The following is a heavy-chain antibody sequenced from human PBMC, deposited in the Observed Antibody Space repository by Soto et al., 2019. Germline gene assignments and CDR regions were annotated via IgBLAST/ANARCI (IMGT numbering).Heavy chain of an antibody. Sequence: VEMVQSGAEVKKPGESLKISCKASGYSFDTYWTGWVRQMPGEGLEWMGLIHPGDTTTRYSQTFQGQVTLSADKSITPAYLQWSSLKASDTAIYYCATVVPRGCSGVECYTYWGQGTLVTVSS. V-gene: IGHV5-51*03. CDR1: GYSFDTYW. D-gene: IGHD2-21*01. J-gene: IGHJ4*02. CDR3: ATVVPRGCSGVECYTY. CDR2: IHPGDTTT.